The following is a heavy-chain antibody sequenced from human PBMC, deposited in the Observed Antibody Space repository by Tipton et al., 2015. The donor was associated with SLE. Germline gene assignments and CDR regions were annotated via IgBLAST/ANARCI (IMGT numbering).Heavy chain of an antibody. CDR2: IYYSGST. Sequence: TLSLTCNVSGGSINRSTYYWGWIRQPPGKGLEWIGSIYYSGSTYYNPSLKSRVTISVDTSKNQFSLKLSSVTAADTAVYYCARLGGYYDSSGYSYYFDYWGQGTLVTVSS. CDR1: GGSINRSTYY. V-gene: IGHV4-39*01. CDR3: ARLGGYYDSSGYSYYFDY. D-gene: IGHD3-22*01. J-gene: IGHJ4*02.